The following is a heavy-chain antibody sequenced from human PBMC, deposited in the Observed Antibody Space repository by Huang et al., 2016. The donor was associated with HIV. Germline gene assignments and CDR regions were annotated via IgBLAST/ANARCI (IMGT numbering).Heavy chain of an antibody. CDR1: GFTFGNYG. Sequence: EVQFVESGGGLVKPGRSLRLSCTASGFTFGNYGMSWFRQAPGKGLEWVGLMGSKDYSETTKYAASVKGRFTISRDDSKSIAYLKMNSLKPEDTAVYYCTGDSVYPNYYDGSGFYFDYWGQGTLVTVSS. CDR3: TGDSVYPNYYDGSGFYFDY. V-gene: IGHV3-49*05. D-gene: IGHD3-22*01. J-gene: IGHJ4*02. CDR2: MGSKDYSETT.